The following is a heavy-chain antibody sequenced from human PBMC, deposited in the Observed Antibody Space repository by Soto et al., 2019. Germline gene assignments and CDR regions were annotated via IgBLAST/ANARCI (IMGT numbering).Heavy chain of an antibody. D-gene: IGHD4-17*01. CDR3: AKDLGRSAVTTRYNWFDP. Sequence: GGSLRLSCAASGFTFSSYAMSWVRQAPGKGLEWVSAISGSGGSTYYADSVKGRFTISRDNSKNTLYLQMNSLRAEDTAVYYCAKDLGRSAVTTRYNWFDPWGQGTLVTVSS. V-gene: IGHV3-23*01. CDR2: ISGSGGST. CDR1: GFTFSSYA. J-gene: IGHJ5*02.